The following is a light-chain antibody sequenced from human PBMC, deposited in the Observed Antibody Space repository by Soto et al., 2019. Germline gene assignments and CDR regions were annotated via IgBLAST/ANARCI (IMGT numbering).Light chain of an antibody. CDR1: SSDIGGYNY. V-gene: IGLV2-14*01. Sequence: QSVVTQPASVSGSPGQSITISCTGTSSDIGGYNYVSWYQQHPGKAPKLMIYGVSNRPSGVSGRFFGSKSGNTASLTISGLQPEDEADYYCSSYRSSIIPVVFGGGTKLTVL. CDR2: GVS. CDR3: SSYRSSIIPVV. J-gene: IGLJ2*01.